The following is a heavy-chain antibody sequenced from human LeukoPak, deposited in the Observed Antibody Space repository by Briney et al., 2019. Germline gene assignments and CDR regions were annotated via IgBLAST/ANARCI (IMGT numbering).Heavy chain of an antibody. J-gene: IGHJ4*02. Sequence: GGSLRLSCAASGFTFSSYWMHRVRHAPGKGLVWVSRINSDGSSTSYADSVKGRFTISRDNAKNTLYLQMNSLRAEDTAVYYCARVRRAGTDQPFDYWGQGTLVTVSS. CDR1: GFTFSSYW. V-gene: IGHV3-74*01. CDR3: ARVRRAGTDQPFDY. CDR2: INSDGSST. D-gene: IGHD1-7*01.